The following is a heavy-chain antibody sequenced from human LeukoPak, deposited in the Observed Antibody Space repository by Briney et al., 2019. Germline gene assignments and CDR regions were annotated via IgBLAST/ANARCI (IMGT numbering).Heavy chain of an antibody. Sequence: EASVKVSCKASGYTFTSYGISWVRQAPGQGLEWIGWISAYNGNTNYAQKLQGRVTMTTDTSTSTAHMELRSLRSDDTAVYYCARDLGTYYYDSSGYYLREDDAFDIWGQGTMVTVSS. CDR1: GYTFTSYG. CDR3: ARDLGTYYYDSSGYYLREDDAFDI. J-gene: IGHJ3*02. V-gene: IGHV1-18*01. D-gene: IGHD3-22*01. CDR2: ISAYNGNT.